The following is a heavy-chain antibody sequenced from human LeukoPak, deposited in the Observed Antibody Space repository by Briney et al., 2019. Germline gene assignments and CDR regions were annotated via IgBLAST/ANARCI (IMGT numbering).Heavy chain of an antibody. V-gene: IGHV1-18*01. Sequence: ASVKVSCKASGYTFTSYGISWVRQAPGQGLEWMGWISAYNGNTNYAQKLQGRVTMTTDTSTSTAYMELRSLRSDDTAVYYCARDPGYGDYGGSWFDPWGQGTLVTVSS. CDR3: ARDPGYGDYGGSWFDP. D-gene: IGHD4-17*01. CDR2: ISAYNGNT. CDR1: GYTFTSYG. J-gene: IGHJ5*02.